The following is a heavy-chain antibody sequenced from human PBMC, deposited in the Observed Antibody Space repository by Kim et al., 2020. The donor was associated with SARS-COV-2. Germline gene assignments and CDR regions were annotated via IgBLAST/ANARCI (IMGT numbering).Heavy chain of an antibody. D-gene: IGHD5-12*01. CDR1: GGSISSNSYY. CDR2: GYYSGST. Sequence: SETLSLTCTVSGGSISSNSYYWGWIRQPPGKGLEWIGSGYYSGSTYYNPSLKSRLTISVDTSKNQFSLKLSSVTAADTAVYYCARRDRSGRWLQGGDGFDIWGQGTMVTVSS. CDR3: ARRDRSGRWLQGGDGFDI. J-gene: IGHJ3*02. V-gene: IGHV4-39*01.